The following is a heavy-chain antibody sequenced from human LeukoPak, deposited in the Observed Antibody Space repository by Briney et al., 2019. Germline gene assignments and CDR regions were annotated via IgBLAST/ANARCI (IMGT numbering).Heavy chain of an antibody. J-gene: IGHJ4*02. Sequence: PGGSLRLSCAASGFTFSSYAMHWVRQAPGKGLEYVSAISIHGGDTYYANSVKGRFTISRDNSKITLYLQMGSLRAEDMAVYYCARVLRDASGYYDYWGQGTLVTVSS. V-gene: IGHV3-64*01. CDR2: ISIHGGDT. CDR1: GFTFSSYA. CDR3: ARVLRDASGYYDY. D-gene: IGHD3-22*01.